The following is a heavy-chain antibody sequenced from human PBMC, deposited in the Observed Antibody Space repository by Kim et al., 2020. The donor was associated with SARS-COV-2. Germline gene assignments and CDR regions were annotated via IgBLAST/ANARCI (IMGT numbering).Heavy chain of an antibody. V-gene: IGHV3-33*01. Sequence: GRSLRLSCAASGFPFSSYGFHWVRQAPGKGLEWVAIIWCDGSNEDYADSVKGRFTISRDNAKSTLYLQMNSLRAEDTAVYYCAREPATGTYASDVWGQGT. CDR3: AREPATGTYASDV. J-gene: IGHJ3*01. CDR2: IWCDGSNE. D-gene: IGHD6-13*01. CDR1: GFPFSSYG.